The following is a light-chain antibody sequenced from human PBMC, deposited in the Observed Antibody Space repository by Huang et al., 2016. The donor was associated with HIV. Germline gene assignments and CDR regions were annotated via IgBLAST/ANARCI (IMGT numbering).Light chain of an antibody. Sequence: DIQMTQSPSSLSASVGDRVTITCRASQDINNFLAWYQLKPGGAPKLLIHAVSTLQSGVPARFSGSGSGTDFTLTISGRQPEDVALYFCQKYDSAPRTFGQGTKVEIK. CDR2: AVS. V-gene: IGKV1-27*01. CDR1: QDINNF. CDR3: QKYDSAPRT. J-gene: IGKJ1*01.